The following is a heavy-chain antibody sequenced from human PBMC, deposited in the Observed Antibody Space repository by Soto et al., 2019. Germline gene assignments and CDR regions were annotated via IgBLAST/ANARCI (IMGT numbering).Heavy chain of an antibody. Sequence: QVQLVESGGGVVQPGRSLRLSCAASGFTFSSYDMHWVRQAPGKGLEWVAVISYDGSNKYYIDSVKGRFTISRDNSKNTLDLQMNSLRPEDTAVYYCEIRVVAGDYLGQGTLVTVSS. CDR2: ISYDGSNK. J-gene: IGHJ4*02. CDR1: GFTFSSYD. D-gene: IGHD3-22*01. V-gene: IGHV3-33*05. CDR3: EIRVVAGDY.